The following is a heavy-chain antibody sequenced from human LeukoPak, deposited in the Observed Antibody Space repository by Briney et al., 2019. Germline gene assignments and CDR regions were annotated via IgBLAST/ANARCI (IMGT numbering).Heavy chain of an antibody. D-gene: IGHD3-10*01. CDR2: IYYSGST. J-gene: IGHJ4*02. CDR1: GGSISSGDYY. CDR3: ARSGGSKASAFDY. Sequence: SETLSLTCTLSGGSISSGDYYWNWIRQPPGKGLEWIGYIYYSGSTYYNPSLKSRVTISVDTSKNQFSLKLSSVTAADTAVYYCARSGGSKASAFDYWGQGTLVTVSS. V-gene: IGHV4-30-4*01.